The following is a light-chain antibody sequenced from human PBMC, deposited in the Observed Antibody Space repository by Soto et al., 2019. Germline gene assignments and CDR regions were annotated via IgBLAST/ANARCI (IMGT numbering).Light chain of an antibody. CDR2: AAS. CDR1: QTISSW. Sequence: IQMTQSPSTLSGSVGDRVTITCRASQTISSWLAWYQQKPGKAPKLLIYAASSLQTGVSSRFSGSGSGTDFTLTISNLQPEDFATYYCQQTSSTPTFGGGTKVDIK. CDR3: QQTSSTPT. V-gene: IGKV1-39*01. J-gene: IGKJ4*01.